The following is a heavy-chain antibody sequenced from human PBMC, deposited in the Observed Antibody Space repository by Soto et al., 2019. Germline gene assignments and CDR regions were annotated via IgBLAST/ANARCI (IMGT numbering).Heavy chain of an antibody. J-gene: IGHJ4*02. CDR1: GFTFSSYA. D-gene: IGHD3-22*01. Sequence: GGALRLSCSASGFTFSSYAMSWVRQAPGKGLEWVSAISGSGGSTYYADSVKGRFTISRDNSKNTLYLQMNSLRAEDTAVYYCAKDPRYYDSSGYYDYWGQGTLVTVSS. V-gene: IGHV3-23*01. CDR3: AKDPRYYDSSGYYDY. CDR2: ISGSGGST.